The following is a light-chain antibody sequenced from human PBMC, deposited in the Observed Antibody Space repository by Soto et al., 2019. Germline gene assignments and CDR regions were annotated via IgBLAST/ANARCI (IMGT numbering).Light chain of an antibody. CDR2: LNSDGSH. J-gene: IGLJ3*02. CDR1: SGHSSYA. Sequence: QPVLTQSPSASASLGASVKLTCTLSSGHSSYAIAWHQQQPEKGPRYLMTLNSDGSHSKGDGIPDRFSGSSSGAERYLTISSLQSEDEADYCCQTWGTGTWVFGGGTKLTVL. V-gene: IGLV4-69*01. CDR3: QTWGTGTWV.